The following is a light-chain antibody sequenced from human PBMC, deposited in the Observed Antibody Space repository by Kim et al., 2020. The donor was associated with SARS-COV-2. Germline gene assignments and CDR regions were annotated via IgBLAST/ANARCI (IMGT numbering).Light chain of an antibody. CDR3: QAWDSGTAV. Sequence: SVSPGQTARITCSGNKLGDNYVCWYQQRRGQSPVVVIYQDSNRPSEIPERFSGSNSGNTATLTISGTQAMDEADYFCQAWDSGTAVFGGGTQLTVL. J-gene: IGLJ3*02. V-gene: IGLV3-1*01. CDR2: QDS. CDR1: KLGDNY.